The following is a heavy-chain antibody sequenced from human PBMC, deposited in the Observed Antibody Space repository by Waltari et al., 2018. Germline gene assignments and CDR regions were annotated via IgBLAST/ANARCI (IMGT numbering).Heavy chain of an antibody. CDR1: GYTFTGHS. Sequence: QVQLVQSGAEVKEPGASVKVSGKASGYTFTGHSMHWVRQTPGQGLEWMGWINPDSGGTDYAPKFQGRVTMTRDTSINTLYLELSSLRADDTAVYFCARDYHSGGYATDYWGQGTRVTVSS. CDR2: INPDSGGT. J-gene: IGHJ4*02. CDR3: ARDYHSGGYATDY. V-gene: IGHV1-2*02. D-gene: IGHD5-18*01.